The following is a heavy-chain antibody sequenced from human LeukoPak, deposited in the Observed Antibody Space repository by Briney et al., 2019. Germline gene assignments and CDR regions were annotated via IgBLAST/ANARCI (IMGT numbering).Heavy chain of an antibody. CDR3: ARDANRWIRGIRKDWFDP. CDR2: IYSGGST. CDR1: GFTVSSNY. Sequence: GGSLRLSCADSGFTVSSNYMRWVREAPGKGLEWVSVIYSGGSTHYADSVKGRFTISRDNSKNTLYLQMNSLRAEDTAVYYCARDANRWIRGIRKDWFDPWGQGTLVTVAS. D-gene: IGHD3-10*01. V-gene: IGHV3-66*01. J-gene: IGHJ5*02.